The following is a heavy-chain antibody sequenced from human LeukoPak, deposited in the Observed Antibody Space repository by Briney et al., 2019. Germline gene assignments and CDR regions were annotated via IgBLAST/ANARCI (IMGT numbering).Heavy chain of an antibody. Sequence: GGSLRLSCAASGFTFSSYSMNWVRQAPGKGLEWVSSISSSSSYIYYADSVKGRFTISRDNAKNSLYLQMNSLRAEDTAVYYCARDRTIGTTFYGMDVWGQGTTVTVSS. CDR2: ISSSSSYI. D-gene: IGHD1-1*01. J-gene: IGHJ6*02. CDR1: GFTFSSYS. CDR3: ARDRTIGTTFYGMDV. V-gene: IGHV3-21*01.